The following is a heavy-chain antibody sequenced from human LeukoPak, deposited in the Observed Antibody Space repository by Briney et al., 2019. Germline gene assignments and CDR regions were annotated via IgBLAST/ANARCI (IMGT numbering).Heavy chain of an antibody. CDR2: ISAYNGNT. CDR3: ARVTGYCSSTSCYEGWFDP. D-gene: IGHD2-2*01. CDR1: GYTFTSYG. V-gene: IGHV1-18*01. Sequence: ASVKVSCKASGYTFTSYGISWVRQAPGQGLEWMGWISAYNGNTNYAQKLRGRVTMTTDTSTSTAYMELRSLRSDDTAVYYCARVTGYCSSTSCYEGWFDPWGQGTLVTVSS. J-gene: IGHJ5*02.